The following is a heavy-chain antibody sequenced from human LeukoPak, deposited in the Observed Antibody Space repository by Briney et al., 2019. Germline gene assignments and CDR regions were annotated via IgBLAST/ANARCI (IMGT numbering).Heavy chain of an antibody. V-gene: IGHV3-7*03. CDR3: ARVGQLRHSYFDY. CDR1: GFTFSSYA. J-gene: IGHJ4*02. Sequence: GGSLRLSCAASGFTFSSYAMHWVRQAPGKGLEWVANIKQDGSEKYYVDSVKGRFTISRDNAKNSLYLQMNSLRAEDTAVYYCARVGQLRHSYFDYWGQGTLVTVSS. D-gene: IGHD2-2*01. CDR2: IKQDGSEK.